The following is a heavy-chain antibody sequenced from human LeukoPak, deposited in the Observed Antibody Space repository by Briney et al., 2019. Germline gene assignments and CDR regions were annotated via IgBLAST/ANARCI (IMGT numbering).Heavy chain of an antibody. CDR2: IYSGGAT. V-gene: IGHV3-53*01. CDR1: GFIVTSNY. CDR3: ARDWSTALDY. D-gene: IGHD5-18*01. J-gene: IGHJ4*02. Sequence: PGGCLRLSCAASGFIVTSNYMNWVRQAPGKGLEWVSVIYSGGATSYADSVKGRFTISRDNSKSTLYLQMNSLTAEDMAVYYCARDWSTALDYWGQGTLVTVSS.